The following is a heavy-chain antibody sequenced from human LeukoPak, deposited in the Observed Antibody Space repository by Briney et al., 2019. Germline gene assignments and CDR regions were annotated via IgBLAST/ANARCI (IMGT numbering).Heavy chain of an antibody. CDR3: ARVLRYYDILSKPFDY. CDR1: GYTFSGYY. J-gene: IGHJ4*02. Sequence: ASVKVSCKASGYTFSGYYIHWVRQAPGHGLEWMGWINPNSGGTNYAQKFQGRVTLTRDTSINTAYMELSRLRSDDTAVYYCARVLRYYDILSKPFDYWGQGTLVTVSS. CDR2: INPNSGGT. V-gene: IGHV1-2*02. D-gene: IGHD3-9*01.